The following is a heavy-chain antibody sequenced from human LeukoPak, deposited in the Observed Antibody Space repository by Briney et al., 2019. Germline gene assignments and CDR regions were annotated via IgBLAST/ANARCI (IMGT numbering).Heavy chain of an antibody. CDR1: GGSFSDYY. CDR3: AARWQWPYYYYYYYGMDV. CDR2: LNQSGST. J-gene: IGHJ6*02. Sequence: SETLSLTCAVSGGSFSDYYWSWIRQPPGKGLEYIGELNQSGSTNYNPSLKSRVTISVDTSKNQFSLKLSSVTAADTAVYYCAARWQWPYYYYYYYGMDVWGQGTTVTVSS. V-gene: IGHV4-34*01. D-gene: IGHD6-19*01.